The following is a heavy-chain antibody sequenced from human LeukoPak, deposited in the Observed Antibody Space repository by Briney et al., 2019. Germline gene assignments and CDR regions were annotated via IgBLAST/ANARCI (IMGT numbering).Heavy chain of an antibody. V-gene: IGHV3-53*01. CDR3: VRGAGYNYPYYFDY. J-gene: IGHJ4*02. Sequence: GGSLRLSCAASGFTVSSNYTNWVRQAPGKGLEWVSVIYGGGNIYYADSVKGRFTISRDNSKNTLYLQMNSLRAEDTAVYYCVRGAGYNYPYYFDYWGQGTLVTVSS. D-gene: IGHD5-24*01. CDR2: IYGGGNI. CDR1: GFTVSSNY.